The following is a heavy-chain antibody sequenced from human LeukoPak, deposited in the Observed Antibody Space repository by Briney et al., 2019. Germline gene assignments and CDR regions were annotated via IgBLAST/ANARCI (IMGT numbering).Heavy chain of an antibody. CDR3: AKDIFLYYYDSSGWFDP. D-gene: IGHD3-22*01. J-gene: IGHJ5*02. CDR1: GFTFSSYA. V-gene: IGHV3-23*01. Sequence: GGSLRLSCAASGFTFSSYAMSWVHQAPGKGLEWVSAISGSGGSTYYADSVKGRFTISRDNSKNTLYLQMNSLRAEDTAVYYCAKDIFLYYYDSSGWFDPWGQGTLVTVSS. CDR2: ISGSGGST.